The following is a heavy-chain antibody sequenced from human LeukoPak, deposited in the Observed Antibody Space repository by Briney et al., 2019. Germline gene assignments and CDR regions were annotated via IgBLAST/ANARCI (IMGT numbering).Heavy chain of an antibody. D-gene: IGHD3-3*01. J-gene: IGHJ4*02. CDR1: GYTFTDYY. V-gene: IGHV1-2*02. CDR2: IKPDGGDT. Sequence: GASVKVSCKASGYTFTDYYLHWVRQAPGHGLEWWGWIKPDGGDTNYAQRIQGRVTMTRDTSISTAYMELTNLSSDDTAVYYCARGITIYGVMIIYFDSWGQGTLVTVSS. CDR3: ARGITIYGVMIIYFDS.